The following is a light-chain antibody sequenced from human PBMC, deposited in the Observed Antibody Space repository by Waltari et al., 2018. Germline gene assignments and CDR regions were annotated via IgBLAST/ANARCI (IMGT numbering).Light chain of an antibody. V-gene: IGLV1-40*01. J-gene: IGLJ2*01. CDR2: GNT. CDR3: QSYDSTLTVV. CDR1: SPNIGAGYD. Sequence: QSVLTQPPSVSGAPGQRVTISCTGSSPNIGAGYDLPWYQQLPGTAPKLLIYGNTIRPSGVPDRFSGSRSATSASLSITGLQAEDEADYYCQSYDSTLTVVFGGGTKLTVL.